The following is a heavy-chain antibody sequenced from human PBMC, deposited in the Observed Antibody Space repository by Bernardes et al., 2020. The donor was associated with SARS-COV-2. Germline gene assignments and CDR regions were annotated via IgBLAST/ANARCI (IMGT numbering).Heavy chain of an antibody. D-gene: IGHD3-10*01. CDR2: IWYDGSNK. Sequence: GGSLRLSCAASGFTFRTYGMHWVRQAPGKGLEWVANIWYDGSNKYYADSVKDRLTISRDNSKNTLYLQMDSLRAEDTAVYYCVRGSYSAAFEIWGQGTMVTVSS. CDR1: GFTFRTYG. J-gene: IGHJ3*02. CDR3: VRGSYSAAFEI. V-gene: IGHV3-33*01.